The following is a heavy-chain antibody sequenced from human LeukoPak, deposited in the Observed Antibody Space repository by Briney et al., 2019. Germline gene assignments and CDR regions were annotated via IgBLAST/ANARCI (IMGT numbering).Heavy chain of an antibody. J-gene: IGHJ4*02. CDR1: GGSISSYS. CDR2: IYTSGST. Sequence: PSETLSLTCTVSGGSISSYSWSWIRQPAGKGLEWIGRIYTSGSTNYNPSLKSRVTISVDKSKNQFSLILSSVTAADTAVYYCARDLGSYRHYFDYGGQGTLVTVSS. CDR3: ARDLGSYRHYFDY. D-gene: IGHD1-26*01. V-gene: IGHV4-4*07.